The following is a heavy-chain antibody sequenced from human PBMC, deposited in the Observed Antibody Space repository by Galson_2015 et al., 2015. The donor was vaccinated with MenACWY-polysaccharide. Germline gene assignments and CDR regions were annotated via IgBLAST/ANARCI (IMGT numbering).Heavy chain of an antibody. CDR3: AREDGSAWTGYFDY. Sequence: SLRLSCAASGLAFGSYAMHWVRQAPGKGLEWMAVLSYDGGKKYYADSIEGRSIISRDNSKNTLYLQMNSLRVEDTAVYYCAREDGSAWTGYFDYWGQGTLVTVSS. J-gene: IGHJ4*02. D-gene: IGHD3/OR15-3a*01. CDR2: LSYDGGKK. V-gene: IGHV3-30-3*01. CDR1: GLAFGSYA.